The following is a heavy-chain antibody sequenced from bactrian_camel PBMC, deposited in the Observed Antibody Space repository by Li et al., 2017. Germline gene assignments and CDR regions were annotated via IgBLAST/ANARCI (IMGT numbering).Heavy chain of an antibody. CDR1: GNMWSNAYC. CDR2: LNRAGVST. J-gene: IGHJ4*01. Sequence: HVQLVESGGGSVQAGGSLRLSCLGSGNMWSNAYCMAWFRQAPGKEREGIVSLNRAGVSTYRTDSVKGRFAISRDNANNTVYLQINGLKPEDTAMYYCAARDRETCGATWYALSRWAYWGQGTQVTVS. D-gene: IGHD6*01. CDR3: AARDRETCGATWYALSRWAY. V-gene: IGHV3-3*01.